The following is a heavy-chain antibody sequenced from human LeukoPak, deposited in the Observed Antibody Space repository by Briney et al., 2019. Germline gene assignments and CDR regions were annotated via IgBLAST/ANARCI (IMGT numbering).Heavy chain of an antibody. CDR2: IIPIFGTA. V-gene: IGHV1-69*13. J-gene: IGHJ3*02. Sequence: SVKVSCKASGGTFSSYAISWVRQALGQGLEWMGGIIPIFGTANYAQKFQGRVTIAADESTSTAYMELSSLRSEDTAVYYCARVAQYGLDAFDIWGQGTMVTVSS. D-gene: IGHD2-15*01. CDR1: GGTFSSYA. CDR3: ARVAQYGLDAFDI.